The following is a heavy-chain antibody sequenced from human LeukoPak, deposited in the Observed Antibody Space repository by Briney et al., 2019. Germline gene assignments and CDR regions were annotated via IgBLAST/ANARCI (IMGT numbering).Heavy chain of an antibody. J-gene: IGHJ4*02. CDR1: GFTFSSYA. V-gene: IGHV3-23*01. Sequence: GGSLRLSCAASGFTFSSYAMSWVRQAPGKGLEWVSAVSGSSNRTYYADSVKGRFTISRDNSRNTLYLQMNSLRVEDTAVYYCAKWGCTGGSCYPFAYWGQGTLVTVSS. CDR2: VSGSSNRT. CDR3: AKWGCTGGSCYPFAY. D-gene: IGHD2-15*01.